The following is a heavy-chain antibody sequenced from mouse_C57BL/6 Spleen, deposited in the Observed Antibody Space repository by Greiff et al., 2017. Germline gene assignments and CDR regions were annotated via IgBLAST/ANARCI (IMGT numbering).Heavy chain of an antibody. CDR1: GFTFSDYG. CDR2: ISSGSSTI. CDR3: ARSTYPDY. V-gene: IGHV5-17*01. Sequence: VTLMESGGGLVKPGGSLKLSCAASGFTFSDYGMHWVRQAPEKGLEWVAYISSGSSTIYYADTVKGRFPNSRDNAKNTLFLLITSLRAEYTAMYYCARSTYPDYWGQGTTLTVSS. D-gene: IGHD1-1*01. J-gene: IGHJ2*01.